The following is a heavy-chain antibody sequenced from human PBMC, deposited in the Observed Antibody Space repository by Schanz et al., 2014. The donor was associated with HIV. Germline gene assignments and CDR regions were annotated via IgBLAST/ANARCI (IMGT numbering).Heavy chain of an antibody. D-gene: IGHD6-19*01. V-gene: IGHV3-30*03. Sequence: VQLVESGGGLVQPGGSLRLSCAVSGFTFSSNGMHWVRQAPGKGLEWVAIISYDGSNKDYADSVKGRFTISRDKSKSTLYLQMTSLRPEDAAVYYCAREGGSSGHNGYFDYWGQGTLVTVSS. CDR3: AREGGSSGHNGYFDY. CDR1: GFTFSSNG. CDR2: ISYDGSNK. J-gene: IGHJ4*02.